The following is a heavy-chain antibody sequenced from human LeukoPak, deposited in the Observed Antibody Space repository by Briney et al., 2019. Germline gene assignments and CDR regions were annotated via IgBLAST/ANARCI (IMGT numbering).Heavy chain of an antibody. CDR2: ISYDGSNI. Sequence: GGSLRLSCAASGFTFSSYAMHWVRQAPGKGLEWVVVISYDGSNIYYADSVKGRFTISRDNSRNTLYLQMNSLRAEDTAVYYCARGWSYFDYWGQGTLVTVSS. V-gene: IGHV3-30*01. J-gene: IGHJ4*02. D-gene: IGHD6-19*01. CDR1: GFTFSSYA. CDR3: ARGWSYFDY.